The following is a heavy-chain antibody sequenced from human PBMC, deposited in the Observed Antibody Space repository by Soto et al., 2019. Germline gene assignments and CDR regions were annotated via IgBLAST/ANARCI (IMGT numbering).Heavy chain of an antibody. D-gene: IGHD3-10*01. CDR3: ARVTTMVRGVIANWFDP. V-gene: IGHV1-69*01. CDR1: GGTFSSYA. J-gene: IGHJ5*02. CDR2: IIPMYGPA. Sequence: QVPLVQSGAEVKKPGSSVTFSCKASGGTFSSYAIHWVRHAPGQGLEWMGGIIPMYGPAKYAQRFQGRVTITADETTTTVYMDMTSLTPQDTAVYYCARVTTMVRGVIANWFDPWGHGTLVTVSS.